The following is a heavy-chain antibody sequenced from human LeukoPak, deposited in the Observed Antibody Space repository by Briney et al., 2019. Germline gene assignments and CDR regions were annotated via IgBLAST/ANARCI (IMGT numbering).Heavy chain of an antibody. CDR1: GFTFSSYA. J-gene: IGHJ4*02. CDR2: ISGSGGST. V-gene: IGHV3-23*01. D-gene: IGHD3-3*01. CDR3: AKDSLGVVIMGYFDY. Sequence: GGSLRLSCAASGFTFSSYAMSWVRQAPGKGLEWVSAISGSGGSTYYADSVKGRFTISRDNSKNTLYLQMNSLRAEDTAVYYCAKDSLGVVIMGYFDYWGQGTLVTVSS.